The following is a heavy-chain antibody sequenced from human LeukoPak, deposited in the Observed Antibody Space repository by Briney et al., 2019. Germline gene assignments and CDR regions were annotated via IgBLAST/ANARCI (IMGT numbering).Heavy chain of an antibody. J-gene: IGHJ4*02. CDR3: ARGGAFSSSWYVDY. CDR1: HGSISGFH. V-gene: IGHV4-59*01. CDR2: IFYSGST. D-gene: IGHD6-13*01. Sequence: PSETLSLTCTVSHGSISGFHWSWIRQPPGKGLEWIGYIFYSGSTNYNPSLKSRVTISVDTSRNKVSPKLSSVTAADTAVYYCARGGAFSSSWYVDYWGQGTLVTVST.